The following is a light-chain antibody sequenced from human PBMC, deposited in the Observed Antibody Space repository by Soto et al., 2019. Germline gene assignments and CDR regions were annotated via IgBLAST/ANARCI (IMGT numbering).Light chain of an antibody. J-gene: IGLJ2*01. CDR1: SSDVGGYNY. V-gene: IGLV2-14*01. CDR3: SSYTSSSTPV. CDR2: EVS. Sequence: QSALTQPASVSGSPGQSITISCTGTSSDVGGYNYVSWYQQHPDKAPKLMIYEVSNRPSGGSNRFSGSKSGNTASLTISGLQAEDEADYYCSSYTSSSTPVFGGGTQLTVL.